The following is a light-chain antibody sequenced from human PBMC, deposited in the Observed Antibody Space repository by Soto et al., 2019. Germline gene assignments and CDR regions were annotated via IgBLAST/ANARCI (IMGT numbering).Light chain of an antibody. V-gene: IGLV2-14*01. CDR3: SSYTSRGTWV. CDR1: SSDVGRYNF. J-gene: IGLJ3*02. Sequence: QSALTQPASVSGSPGQSITISCTGSSSDVGRYNFVSWYRQDPGKAAKLVISGVTNRPSGLSNRFSGSKSGNTASLTISGLHAEDEADYYCSSYTSRGTWVFGGGTKLTVL. CDR2: GVT.